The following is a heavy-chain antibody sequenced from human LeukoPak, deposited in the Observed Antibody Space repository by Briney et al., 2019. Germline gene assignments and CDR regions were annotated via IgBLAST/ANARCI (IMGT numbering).Heavy chain of an antibody. Sequence: GGSLRLSCAASGFTFSTYGMHWVRQAPGKGLEWGAVISHDGTTTFYADSVKGRITISRDNSKNTLDLQMDSLRVEDTAVYFCAKEPNAYSSGWYFQDWGQGTLVTVSS. D-gene: IGHD6-25*01. CDR3: AKEPNAYSSGWYFQD. V-gene: IGHV3-30*18. J-gene: IGHJ1*01. CDR2: ISHDGTTT. CDR1: GFTFSTYG.